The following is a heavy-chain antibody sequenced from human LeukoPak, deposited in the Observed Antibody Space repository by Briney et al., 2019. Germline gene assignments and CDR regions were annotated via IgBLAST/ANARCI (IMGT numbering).Heavy chain of an antibody. CDR1: GGSISSYY. Sequence: SETLSLTCTVSGGSISSYYWSWIRQPPGKGLEWIGYIYYSGSTNYNPSLKSRVTISVDTSKNQFSLKLSSVTAADTAVYYCARGHRLWGLPGYWGQGTLVTVSS. CDR3: ARGHRLWGLPGY. D-gene: IGHD3-16*01. J-gene: IGHJ4*02. V-gene: IGHV4-59*01. CDR2: IYYSGST.